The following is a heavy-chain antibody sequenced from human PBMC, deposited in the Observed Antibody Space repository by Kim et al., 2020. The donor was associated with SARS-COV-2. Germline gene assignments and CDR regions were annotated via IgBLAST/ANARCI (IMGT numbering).Heavy chain of an antibody. Sequence: EKYYEDSVKGRFTISRDNAKNSLYLHSNSLRAEDTAVYYCARHINWKYDYWGQGTLVTVSS. V-gene: IGHV3-7*03. D-gene: IGHD1-7*01. CDR2: EK. CDR3: ARHINWKYDY. J-gene: IGHJ4*02.